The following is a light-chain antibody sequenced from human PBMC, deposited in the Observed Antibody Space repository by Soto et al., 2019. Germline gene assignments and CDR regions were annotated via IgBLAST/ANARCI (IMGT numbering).Light chain of an antibody. J-gene: IGKJ1*01. CDR1: QSLLDSDDGNTY. Sequence: IVMTQPPLSLTVTPGEPASISCRSSQSLLDSDDGNTYLDWYQQKPGQAPRLLIYGASTRATGIPARFSGSGSGTEFTLTISSLQPDDLATYYCQQYNSDPWTFGQGTRWIS. CDR3: QQYNSDPWT. V-gene: IGKV2-40*01. CDR2: GAS.